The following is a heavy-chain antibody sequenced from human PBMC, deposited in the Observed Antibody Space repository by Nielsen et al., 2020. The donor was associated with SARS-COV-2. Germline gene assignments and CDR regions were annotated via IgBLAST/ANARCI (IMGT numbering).Heavy chain of an antibody. CDR2: IYYSGST. Sequence: SETLSLTCTVSGGSISSSSYYWGWIRQPPGKGLEWIGSIYYSGSTYYNPSLKSRVTISVDTSKNQFSLKLSSVTAADMAVYYCAAGRYGDYGYWGQGTLVTVSS. CDR1: GGSISSSSYY. V-gene: IGHV4-39*01. CDR3: AAGRYGDYGY. J-gene: IGHJ4*02. D-gene: IGHD4-17*01.